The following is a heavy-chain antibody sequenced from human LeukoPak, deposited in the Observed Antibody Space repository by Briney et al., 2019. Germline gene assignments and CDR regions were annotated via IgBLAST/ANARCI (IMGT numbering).Heavy chain of an antibody. D-gene: IGHD3-22*01. V-gene: IGHV4-4*07. Sequence: TSETLSLTCTVSGGSISSYYWSWIRQPAGKGLEWIGRIYTSGSTNYNPSLKSRVTMSVDTSENQFSLKLSSVTAADTAVYYCARGTVMSSGYYFWAAFDTWGHGTMVTVSS. CDR2: IYTSGST. CDR3: ARGTVMSSGYYFWAAFDT. J-gene: IGHJ3*02. CDR1: GGSISSYY.